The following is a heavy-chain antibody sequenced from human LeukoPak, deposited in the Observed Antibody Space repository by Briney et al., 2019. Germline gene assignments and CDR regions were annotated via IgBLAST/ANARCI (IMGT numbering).Heavy chain of an antibody. D-gene: IGHD3-22*01. CDR3: ARDDYYDSSGYYTL. J-gene: IGHJ4*02. V-gene: IGHV1-18*01. Sequence: ASVKVSCKSSGYSFTCYGISWGRQAPGQGLEWMGWISAHNGNTNYAQKFQGRVTMTTDTSTSTAYMELRSLRSDDTAVYYCARDDYYDSSGYYTLWGQGTLVTVSS. CDR1: GYSFTCYG. CDR2: ISAHNGNT.